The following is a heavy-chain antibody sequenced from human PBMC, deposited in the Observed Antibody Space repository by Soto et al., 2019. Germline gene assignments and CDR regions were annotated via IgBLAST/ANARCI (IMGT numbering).Heavy chain of an antibody. V-gene: IGHV1-18*01. CDR3: TREMWTPCGPQNFFDY. D-gene: IGHD2-15*01. Sequence: QAQLVQSEGEVKQPGASVKVTCKTSGYRFTSYGISWVRQAPGQGLEWMGWISPNSGDTRYAQNLQDRVTVTTDTSTTTAYMELRGLTSDDTAIYYCTREMWTPCGPQNFFDYWGQGSLVTVSS. CDR1: GYRFTSYG. CDR2: ISPNSGDT. J-gene: IGHJ4*02.